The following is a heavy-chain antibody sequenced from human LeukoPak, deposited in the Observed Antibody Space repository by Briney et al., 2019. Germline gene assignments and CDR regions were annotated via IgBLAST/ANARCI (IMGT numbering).Heavy chain of an antibody. CDR1: DGSISKYY. V-gene: IGHV4-34*01. J-gene: IGHJ4*02. CDR3: ARGLYYSGSGRTFDS. D-gene: IGHD3-10*01. CDR2: INHSGST. Sequence: SETLSLTCTVSDGSISKYYWSWVRQPPGKGLEWIGEINHSGSTNYNPSLKSRVTISVDTSKNHFSLKLSSVTAADTAMYFCARGLYYSGSGRTFDSWGQGTLVTVSS.